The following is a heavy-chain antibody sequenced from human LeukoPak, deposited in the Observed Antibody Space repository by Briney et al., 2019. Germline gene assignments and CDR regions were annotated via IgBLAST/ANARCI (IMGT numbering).Heavy chain of an antibody. V-gene: IGHV3-23*01. CDR3: ANRDDYPGY. Sequence: PGGSLRLSCAASGFTFAAYAMNWVRQTPGKGLEWVSDIGPRGTFTHYADSVKRRFTISRDNSKSTLYLQMNSLTAEDTAIYYCANRDDYPGYWGQGTLVSVSS. J-gene: IGHJ4*02. CDR2: IGPRGTFT. CDR1: GFTFAAYA. D-gene: IGHD4-11*01.